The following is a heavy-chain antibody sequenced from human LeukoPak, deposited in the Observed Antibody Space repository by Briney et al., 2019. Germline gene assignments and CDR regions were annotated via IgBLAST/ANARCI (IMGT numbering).Heavy chain of an antibody. CDR3: ARHRPAKHYYDSSAYSPFDY. CDR1: GGTFSSYA. D-gene: IGHD3-22*01. V-gene: IGHV1-69*13. CDR2: IIPMFGTA. Sequence: GASVKVSCKASGGTFSSYAWVRQAPGQGLEWMGGIIPMFGTAKYAQKFQGRVTITADESTSTAYMELSSLGSEDTAVYYCARHRPAKHYYDSSAYSPFDYWGQGTLVTVSS. J-gene: IGHJ4*02.